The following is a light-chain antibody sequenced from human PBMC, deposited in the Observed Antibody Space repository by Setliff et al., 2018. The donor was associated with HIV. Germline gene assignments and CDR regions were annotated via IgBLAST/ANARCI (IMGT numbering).Light chain of an antibody. V-gene: IGKV1-5*03. CDR2: QAS. J-gene: IGKJ1*01. CDR1: QNIDSW. CDR3: QQYNTYSVT. Sequence: DIQMTQSPSTLSASVGDRVTITCRASQNIDSWLAWYQQKPGKAPKLLIYQASSLESGVPSRFSGSGSGTDFTLTIRSLQPDDFATYYCQQYNTYSVTFGQGTKVDIK.